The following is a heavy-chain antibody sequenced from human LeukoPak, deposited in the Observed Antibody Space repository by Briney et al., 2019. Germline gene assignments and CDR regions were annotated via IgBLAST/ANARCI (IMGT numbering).Heavy chain of an antibody. D-gene: IGHD6-13*01. CDR2: IYHSGST. CDR3: ARVDLRTSSWQLSKYFFDY. CDR1: GYSISSGYY. Sequence: SETLSLTCAVSGYSISSGYYWGWIRHPPGKGLELICSIYHSGSTYYNPPLKSRVTISVDTSKNQFSLKLSSVTAADTAVYYCARVDLRTSSWQLSKYFFDYWGQGTLVTVSS. V-gene: IGHV4-38-2*01. J-gene: IGHJ4*02.